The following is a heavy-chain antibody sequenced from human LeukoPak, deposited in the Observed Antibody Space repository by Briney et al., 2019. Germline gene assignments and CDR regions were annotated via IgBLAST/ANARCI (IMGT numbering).Heavy chain of an antibody. J-gene: IGHJ4*02. Sequence: SLRLSCAASGFTFDDYAMHWVRQAPGKGLEWVSGISWNSGSIGYADSVKGRFTISRDNAKNSLYLQMDSLRAEDTALYYCAKGDSYGYAAVGYWGQGTLVTVSS. CDR3: AKGDSYGYAAVGY. CDR1: GFTFDDYA. V-gene: IGHV3-9*01. CDR2: ISWNSGSI. D-gene: IGHD5-18*01.